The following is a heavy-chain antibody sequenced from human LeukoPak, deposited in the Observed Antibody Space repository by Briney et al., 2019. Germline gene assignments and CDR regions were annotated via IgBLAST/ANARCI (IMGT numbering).Heavy chain of an antibody. V-gene: IGHV3-33*08. CDR2: IWYDGSNK. D-gene: IGHD3-10*01. J-gene: IGHJ5*02. Sequence: QSGGSLRLSCAASGFTVSSTYMSWVRQAPGKGLEWVAVIWYDGSNKYYADSVKGRFTISRDNSKNTLFLEMNSLRAEDTAVYYCARDHHSSGDNWFDPWGQGTLVTVSS. CDR3: ARDHHSSGDNWFDP. CDR1: GFTVSSTY.